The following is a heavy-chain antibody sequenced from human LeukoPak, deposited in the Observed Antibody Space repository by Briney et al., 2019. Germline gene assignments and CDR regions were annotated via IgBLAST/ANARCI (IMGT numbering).Heavy chain of an antibody. Sequence: SGGSLRLSCAASGFTFSSYAMSWVRQAPGKGLEWVSAISGSGGSTYYADSVKGRFTISRDNSKNTLYLQMNSLRAEDTAVYYCAKGTKAAGTLTFDYWGQGTLVTVSS. CDR3: AKGTKAAGTLTFDY. CDR2: ISGSGGST. D-gene: IGHD6-13*01. CDR1: GFTFSSYA. V-gene: IGHV3-23*01. J-gene: IGHJ4*02.